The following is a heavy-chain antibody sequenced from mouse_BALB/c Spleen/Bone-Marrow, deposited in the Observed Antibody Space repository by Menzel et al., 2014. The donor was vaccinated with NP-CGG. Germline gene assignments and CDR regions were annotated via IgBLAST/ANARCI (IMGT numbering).Heavy chain of an antibody. CDR1: GYTFTSYW. J-gene: IGHJ1*01. D-gene: IGHD2-2*01. V-gene: IGHV1-69*02. Sequence: QVQLQQSGAELVKPGAPVKLSCKASGYTFTSYWMNWVKQRPGQGLEWIGMIHPSDSETRLNQKFKDKATLTVDKSSSTAYMQLSSPTSEDSAVYYCARGGYDGWYFDVWGAGTTVTVSS. CDR3: ARGGYDGWYFDV. CDR2: IHPSDSET.